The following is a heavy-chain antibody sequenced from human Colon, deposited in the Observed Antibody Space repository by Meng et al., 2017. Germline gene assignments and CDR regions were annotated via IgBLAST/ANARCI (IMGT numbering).Heavy chain of an antibody. V-gene: IGHV4-39*07. CDR1: GGSIISSSYY. D-gene: IGHD6-19*01. Sequence: QLQLQESGPGLVKPSATLSLTCTVSGGSIISSSYYLGWIRQPPGKGLEWIGNIYYSGSTYYNPSLKSRVTISVDTSKNQFSLKLTSVTAADTAIYYCASSSGWWRLDSWGQGTLVTVSS. CDR3: ASSSGWWRLDS. CDR2: IYYSGST. J-gene: IGHJ4*02.